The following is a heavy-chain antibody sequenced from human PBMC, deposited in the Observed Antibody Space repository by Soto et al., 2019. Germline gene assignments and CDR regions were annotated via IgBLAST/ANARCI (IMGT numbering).Heavy chain of an antibody. V-gene: IGHV3-23*01. CDR1: GFTFITYA. Sequence: HPGGSLRLSCAASGFTFITYAMSWVRQAPGQGLEWVSAITGSGGSTYYADSVKGRFTISRDNSKNTLYLQMNSLRVDDTAVYYCAKDSSLARGIIPGGRFDYWGQGTLVTVSS. J-gene: IGHJ4*02. CDR3: AKDSSLARGIIPGGRFDY. D-gene: IGHD3-10*01. CDR2: ITGSGGST.